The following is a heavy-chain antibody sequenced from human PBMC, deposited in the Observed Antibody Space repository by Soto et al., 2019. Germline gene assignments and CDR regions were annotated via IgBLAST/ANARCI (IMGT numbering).Heavy chain of an antibody. J-gene: IGHJ6*02. Sequence: SETLSLTCTVSGGSISSGGYYWSWIRQHPGKGLEWIGYIYYSGSTYYNPSLKSRVTISVDTSKNQFSLKLSSVTAADTAVYYCARAISSSSGYYYYYYGIDVWGQGTTVPVS. CDR2: IYYSGST. CDR3: ARAISSSSGYYYYYYGIDV. D-gene: IGHD6-6*01. V-gene: IGHV4-31*03. CDR1: GGSISSGGYY.